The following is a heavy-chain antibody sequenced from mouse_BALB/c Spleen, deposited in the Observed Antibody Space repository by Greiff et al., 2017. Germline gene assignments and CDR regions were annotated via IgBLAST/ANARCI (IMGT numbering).Heavy chain of an antibody. V-gene: IGHV5-6-4*01. J-gene: IGHJ4*01. CDR3: TREGGMNSMDY. CDR2: ISSGGSYT. CDR1: GFTFSSYT. D-gene: IGHD2-10*02. Sequence: EVKVVESGGGLVKPGGSLKLSCAASGFTFSSYTMSWVRQTPEKRLEWVATISSGGSYTYYPDSVKGRFTISRDNAKNTLYLQMSSLKSEDTAMYYCTREGGMNSMDYWGQGTSVTVSS.